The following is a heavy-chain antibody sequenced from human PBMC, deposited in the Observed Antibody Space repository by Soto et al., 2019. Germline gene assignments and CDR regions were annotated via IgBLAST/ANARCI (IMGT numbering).Heavy chain of an antibody. CDR2: ISGSGGST. CDR3: AKAIDYDILTGPFDP. CDR1: GFTFSSYA. D-gene: IGHD3-9*01. J-gene: IGHJ5*02. V-gene: IGHV3-23*01. Sequence: GGSLRLSCAASGFTFSSYAMSWVRQAPGKGLEWVSAISGSGGSTYYADSVKGRFTISRDNSKNTLYLQMNSLRAEDTAVYYCAKAIDYDILTGPFDPWGQGTLVTVSS.